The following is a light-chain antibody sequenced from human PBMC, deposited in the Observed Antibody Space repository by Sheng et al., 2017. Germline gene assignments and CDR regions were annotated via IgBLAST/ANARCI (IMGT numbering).Light chain of an antibody. V-gene: IGLV1-44*01. CDR1: SSNIGSNT. CDR2: RND. J-gene: IGLJ3*02. Sequence: QSVLTQPPSASGTPGQRVTISCSGSSSNIGSNTVNWYRQLPGTGPKVLIYRNDQRPSGVPDRFSGSKSGTSASLAISVLQSEDEGDYYCAAWDDGLIYMFGGGTKLTVL. CDR3: AAWDDGLIYM.